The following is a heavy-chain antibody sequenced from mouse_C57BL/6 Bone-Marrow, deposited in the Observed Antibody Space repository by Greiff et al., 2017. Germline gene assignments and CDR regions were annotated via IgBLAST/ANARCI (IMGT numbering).Heavy chain of an antibody. Sequence: QVQLQQPGAELVKPGASVQMSCKASGYTFTSYWITWVKQRPGQGLEWIGDIYPGSGSTNYNEKFKSKATLTVDTSSSTAYMQLSSLTSEDSAVYYCAREKENYDGWFAYWGQGTLVTVSA. CDR1: GYTFTSYW. CDR3: AREKENYDGWFAY. J-gene: IGHJ3*01. CDR2: IYPGSGST. V-gene: IGHV1-55*01. D-gene: IGHD2-4*01.